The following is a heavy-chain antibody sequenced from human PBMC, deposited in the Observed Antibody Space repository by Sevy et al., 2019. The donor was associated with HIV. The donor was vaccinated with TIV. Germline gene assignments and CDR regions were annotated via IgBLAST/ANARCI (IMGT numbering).Heavy chain of an antibody. Sequence: GGSLRLSCAASGFTFSSYSMNWVRQAPGEGLEWVSSISSSSSYIYYADSVKGRFTISRDNAKNSLYLQMNSLRAEDTAVYYCARVTQLWELKGIDYWGQGTLVTVSS. D-gene: IGHD1-26*01. J-gene: IGHJ4*02. CDR3: ARVTQLWELKGIDY. CDR1: GFTFSSYS. CDR2: ISSSSSYI. V-gene: IGHV3-21*01.